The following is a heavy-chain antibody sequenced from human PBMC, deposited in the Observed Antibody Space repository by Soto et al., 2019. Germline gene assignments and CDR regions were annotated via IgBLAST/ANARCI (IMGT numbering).Heavy chain of an antibody. CDR2: IWYDGSNK. CDR3: AREIMYSSSWYQNPLYYYYGMDV. V-gene: IGHV3-33*01. Sequence: QVQLVESGGGVVQPGRSLRLSCAASGFTFSSYGMHWVRQAPGKGLEWVAVIWYDGSNKYYADSVKGRFTISRDNSKNTLYLQMNSLRAEDTAVYYCAREIMYSSSWYQNPLYYYYGMDVWGQGTTVTVSS. D-gene: IGHD6-13*01. CDR1: GFTFSSYG. J-gene: IGHJ6*02.